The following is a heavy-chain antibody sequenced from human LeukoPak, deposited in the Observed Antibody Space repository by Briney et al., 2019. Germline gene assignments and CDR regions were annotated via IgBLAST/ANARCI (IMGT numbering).Heavy chain of an antibody. CDR3: ARDYCGGDCLYYFDY. Sequence: ASVKVSCKASGHTFTGYYMHWVRQAPGQGLEWMGWINPNSGGTNYAQKFQGRVTMTRDTSISTAYMELSRLRSDDTAVYYCARDYCGGDCLYYFDYWGQGTLVTVSS. V-gene: IGHV1-2*02. CDR1: GHTFTGYY. D-gene: IGHD2-21*02. J-gene: IGHJ4*02. CDR2: INPNSGGT.